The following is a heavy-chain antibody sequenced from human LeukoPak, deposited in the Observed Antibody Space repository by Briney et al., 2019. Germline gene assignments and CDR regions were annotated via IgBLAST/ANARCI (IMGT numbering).Heavy chain of an antibody. CDR1: GYSFTSYW. D-gene: IGHD5-18*01. Sequence: GESLKISCKGSGYSFTSYWIGWVRQMPGKGLEWMGIIYPGDSDTRYSPSFQGQVTISADKSISTAYLQWSSLKASDTAMYYCARTPRGYSYGHYYFDYWGQGTLVTVSS. CDR2: IYPGDSDT. J-gene: IGHJ4*02. CDR3: ARTPRGYSYGHYYFDY. V-gene: IGHV5-51*01.